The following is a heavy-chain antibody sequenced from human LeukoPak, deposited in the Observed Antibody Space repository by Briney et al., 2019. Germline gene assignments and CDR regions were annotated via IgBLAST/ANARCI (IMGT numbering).Heavy chain of an antibody. CDR3: ARGGGVTMVRGVIISGWFDP. CDR2: IYYSGST. D-gene: IGHD3-10*01. CDR1: DGSISSSSYY. Sequence: SETLSLTCTVSDGSISSSSYYWSWIRQPPGKGLEWIGYIYYSGSTNYNPSLKSRVTISVDTSKNQFSLKLSSVTAADTAVYYCARGGGVTMVRGVIISGWFDPWGQGTLVTVSS. J-gene: IGHJ5*02. V-gene: IGHV4-61*01.